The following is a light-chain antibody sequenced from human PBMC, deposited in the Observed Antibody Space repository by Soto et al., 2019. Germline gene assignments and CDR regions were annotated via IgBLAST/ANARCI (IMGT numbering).Light chain of an antibody. J-gene: IGLJ2*01. CDR2: EDS. V-gene: IGLV2-23*01. CDR3: CSYANTTTVV. CDR1: SRGYNF. Sequence: QSVLTQPASVSGAPGQLITISCTGTSRGYNFVSWYQQHPGKAPKLLIYEDSKRPSGVSNRFSGSKSGNTASLTISGLQAGDEADYHCCSYANTTTVVFGGGTKLTVL.